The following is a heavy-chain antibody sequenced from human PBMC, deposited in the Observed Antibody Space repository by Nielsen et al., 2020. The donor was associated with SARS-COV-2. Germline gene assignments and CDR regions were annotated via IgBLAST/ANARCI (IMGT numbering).Heavy chain of an antibody. V-gene: IGHV4-59*08. CDR3: ARADVVIVPAAISRGGDSYYYCMDV. J-gene: IGHJ6*03. CDR1: GGSITGYF. Sequence: SETLSLTCTVPGGSITGYFWSWIRQPPGKGLEWIGYVYYSGSTNYNPSLKSRVTTSVDTSKNRFSLKLSSVTAADTAVYYCARADVVIVPAAISRGGDSYYYCMDVWGKGTTVTVSS. CDR2: VYYSGST. D-gene: IGHD2-2*02.